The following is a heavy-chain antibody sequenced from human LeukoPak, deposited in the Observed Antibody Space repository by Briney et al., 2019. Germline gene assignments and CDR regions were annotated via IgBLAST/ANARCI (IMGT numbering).Heavy chain of an antibody. J-gene: IGHJ4*02. Sequence: PSETLSLTCAVYGGSFSGYYWSWIRQPPGKGLEWIGEINHSGSTNYNPSLKSRVTISVDTFKNQFSLKLSSVTAADTAVYYCARAGLMITFGGVIVRDYFDYWGQGTLVTVSS. CDR1: GGSFSGYY. D-gene: IGHD3-16*02. CDR3: ARAGLMITFGGVIVRDYFDY. CDR2: INHSGST. V-gene: IGHV4-34*01.